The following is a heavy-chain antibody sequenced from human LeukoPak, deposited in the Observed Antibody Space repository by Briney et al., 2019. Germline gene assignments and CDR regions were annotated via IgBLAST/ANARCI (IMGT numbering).Heavy chain of an antibody. CDR3: ARDRGTYCGGDCPSGDY. CDR1: GYTFTSYG. J-gene: IGHJ4*02. D-gene: IGHD2-21*02. CDR2: ISAYNDNT. V-gene: IGHV1-18*01. Sequence: GASVKVSCKASGYTFTSYGITWVRQAPGQGLEWMGWISAYNDNTNYAQKVQGRVTMTTDTYSSTAYMELRSLRSDGTAVYYCARDRGTYCGGDCPSGDYWGQGTLVTVSS.